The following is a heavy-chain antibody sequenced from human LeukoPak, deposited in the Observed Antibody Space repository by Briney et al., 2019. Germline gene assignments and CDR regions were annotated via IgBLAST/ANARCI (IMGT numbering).Heavy chain of an antibody. V-gene: IGHV3-21*01. Sequence: GGSLRLSCAASGFTFSSYSMNWVRQAPGKGLEWVSSISSRSSYIYYADSVKGRFTISRDNAKNSLYLQMNSLRAEDTAVYYCARGGDYWEAAFDIWGQGTMVTVSS. J-gene: IGHJ3*02. D-gene: IGHD2-21*02. CDR3: ARGGDYWEAAFDI. CDR1: GFTFSSYS. CDR2: ISSRSSYI.